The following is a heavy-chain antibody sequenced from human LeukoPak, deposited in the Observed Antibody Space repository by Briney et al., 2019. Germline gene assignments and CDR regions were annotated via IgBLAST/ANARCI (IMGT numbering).Heavy chain of an antibody. CDR3: ARGSSSWYQGSFDP. CDR1: GGSISSSSYY. V-gene: IGHV4-39*07. D-gene: IGHD6-13*01. CDR2: IYYSGST. Sequence: SETLSLTCTVSGGSISSSSYYWGWIRQPPGKGLEWIGSIYYSGSTYYNPSLKSRVTISVDRSKNQFSLKLSSVTAADTAVYYCARGSSSWYQGSFDPWGQGTLVTVSS. J-gene: IGHJ5*02.